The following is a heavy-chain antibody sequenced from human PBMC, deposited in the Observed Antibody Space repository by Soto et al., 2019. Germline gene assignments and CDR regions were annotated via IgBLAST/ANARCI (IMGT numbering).Heavy chain of an antibody. Sequence: VQLVESGGDLVQPGGSLSLSCAASGFTFSGHWMHWVRQVPGKGLEWVPRINTDGGSSAYADSVKGRFTSSRDNAKYTLYPQMDGLRAEDTAVYYCAREAGYCSRTSCYRRAFDTWGQGTTVTVSS. V-gene: IGHV3-74*03. CDR2: INTDGGSS. CDR1: GFTFSGHW. CDR3: AREAGYCSRTSCYRRAFDT. J-gene: IGHJ3*02. D-gene: IGHD2-2*01.